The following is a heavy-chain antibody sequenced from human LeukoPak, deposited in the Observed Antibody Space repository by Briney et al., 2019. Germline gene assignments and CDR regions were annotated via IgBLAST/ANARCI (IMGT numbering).Heavy chain of an antibody. CDR2: ISGSGDST. D-gene: IGHD2-15*01. J-gene: IGHJ4*02. V-gene: IGHV3-23*01. CDR3: ARRATPSPHFDY. CDR1: GFILNNYA. Sequence: QPGGSLRLSCAATGFILNNYAMSWVRQAPGKGLEWVSAISGSGDSTYYADPMKGRFTISRDNSKNTLCLQMNSLRAEDTAIYYCARRATPSPHFDYWGQGTLVAVSS.